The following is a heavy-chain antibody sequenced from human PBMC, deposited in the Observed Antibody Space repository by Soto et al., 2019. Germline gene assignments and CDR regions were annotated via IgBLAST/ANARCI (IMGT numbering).Heavy chain of an antibody. CDR2: IWYDGSNK. D-gene: IGHD2-21*02. J-gene: IGHJ4*02. CDR1: GFTFSSYG. Sequence: QVQLVESGGGVVQPGRSLRLSCAASGFTFSSYGMQWVRQAPGKGLEWVAVIWYDGSNKYYADSVKGRFTISRDNSKNTLYLQMNSLRAEDTAVYYCARADGYCGGDCYSTPDYWGQGTLVTVSS. V-gene: IGHV3-33*01. CDR3: ARADGYCGGDCYSTPDY.